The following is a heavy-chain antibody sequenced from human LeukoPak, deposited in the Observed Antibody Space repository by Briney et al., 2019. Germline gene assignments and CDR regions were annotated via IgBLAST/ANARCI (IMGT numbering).Heavy chain of an antibody. Sequence: ASVKVSCKASGYTFTGYYMHWVRQAPGQGLEWMGWINPNSGGTNYAQKFQGRVTMTRDTSISTAYMELSRLRSDDTAVYYCARDGSRYYDFWSGYPQPYYYYYMDVWGKGTTVTVSS. CDR3: ARDGSRYYDFWSGYPQPYYYYYMDV. V-gene: IGHV1-2*02. CDR2: INPNSGGT. J-gene: IGHJ6*03. CDR1: GYTFTGYY. D-gene: IGHD3-3*01.